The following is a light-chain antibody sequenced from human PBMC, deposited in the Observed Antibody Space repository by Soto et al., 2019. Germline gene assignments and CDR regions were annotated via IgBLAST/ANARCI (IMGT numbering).Light chain of an antibody. CDR2: EVT. J-gene: IGLJ1*01. Sequence: QSVLTQPPSVSGSPGQSVTISCTGTSSDVGKYDRVSWYQQPPGTAPRLIMYEVTNRPSGVPARFSGSKSGNTASLTISGLQAEDEAAYFCSSYTSASRYVFGAGTKVTVL. V-gene: IGLV2-18*02. CDR3: SSYTSASRYV. CDR1: SSDVGKYDR.